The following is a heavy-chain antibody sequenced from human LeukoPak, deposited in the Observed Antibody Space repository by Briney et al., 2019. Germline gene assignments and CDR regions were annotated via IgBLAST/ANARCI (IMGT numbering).Heavy chain of an antibody. D-gene: IGHD6-6*01. CDR1: GGTFSSYA. V-gene: IGHV1-69*13. J-gene: IGHJ5*02. CDR3: ATTRIAARPSWFDP. Sequence: SVKVSCKASGGTFSSYAISWVRQAPGQGLEWMGGIIPIFGTANYAQKFQGRVTITADESTSTAYMELSSLRSEDAAVYYCATTRIAARPSWFDPWGQGTLVTVSS. CDR2: IIPIFGTA.